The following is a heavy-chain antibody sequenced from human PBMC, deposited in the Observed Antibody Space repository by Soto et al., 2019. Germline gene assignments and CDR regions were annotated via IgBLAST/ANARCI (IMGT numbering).Heavy chain of an antibody. D-gene: IGHD2-21*01. CDR3: ARFREVIDHFYQYHGLDV. CDR2: IDHRGTT. CDR1: GCPISRGNG. J-gene: IGHJ6*02. V-gene: IGHV4-4*03. Sequence: PETVSLTCTVSGCPISRGNGWTWVRRPPGKGLEWIGEIDHRGTTNYNPSLESRVTISIDKSKNQFSLRVSSVTAADTAVYYCARFREVIDHFYQYHGLDVWGQGTTVTVSS.